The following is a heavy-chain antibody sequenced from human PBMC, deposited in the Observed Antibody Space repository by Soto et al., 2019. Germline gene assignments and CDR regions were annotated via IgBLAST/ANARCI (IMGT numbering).Heavy chain of an antibody. Sequence: GGSLRLSCAASGFTFSSYAMHWVRQAPGKGLEWVAVISYDGSNKYYADSVKGRFTISRDNSKNTLYLQMNSLRAEDTAVYYCAREKDTAMGEYYFDYWGQGTLVTVSS. D-gene: IGHD5-18*01. J-gene: IGHJ4*02. V-gene: IGHV3-30-3*01. CDR1: GFTFSSYA. CDR2: ISYDGSNK. CDR3: AREKDTAMGEYYFDY.